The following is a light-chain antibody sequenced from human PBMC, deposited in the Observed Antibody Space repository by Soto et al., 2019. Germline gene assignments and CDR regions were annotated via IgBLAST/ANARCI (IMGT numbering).Light chain of an antibody. J-gene: IGKJ1*01. CDR1: QSVSSN. Sequence: EIVMTQSPATLSVSPGERATLSCRASQSVSSNLAWYQQKPGQAPRLLIYGASGRATGIPDRFSGSGSGTDFTLTISRLEPEDFAVYYCQQYANSPETFGQGTKVDIK. CDR2: GAS. CDR3: QQYANSPET. V-gene: IGKV3-20*01.